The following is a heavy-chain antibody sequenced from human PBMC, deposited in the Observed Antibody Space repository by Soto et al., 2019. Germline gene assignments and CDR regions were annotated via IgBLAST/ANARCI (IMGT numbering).Heavy chain of an antibody. Sequence: SETLSLTCTVSGGSISSSSYYWGWIRQPPGKGLEWIGSIYYSGSTYYNPSLKSRVTISVDTSKNQFSLKLSSVTAADTAVYYCARLCYYDFWSGINWFDPWGQGRLVTVTS. CDR3: ARLCYYDFWSGINWFDP. J-gene: IGHJ5*02. CDR1: GGSISSSSYY. D-gene: IGHD3-3*01. V-gene: IGHV4-39*01. CDR2: IYYSGST.